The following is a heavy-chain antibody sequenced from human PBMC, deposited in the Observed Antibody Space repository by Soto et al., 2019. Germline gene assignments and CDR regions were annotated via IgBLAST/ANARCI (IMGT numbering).Heavy chain of an antibody. J-gene: IGHJ6*02. D-gene: IGHD1-26*01. CDR1: GFVFSNYD. CDR2: ITSAATDI. Sequence: GGSLRLSCAGSGFVFSNYDMAWVRQAPGKGLEWIAYITSAATDIYYADSVKGRFTISRDNGKNSVYLQMNSLRGDDTAVYYCARDCGALGAFAWGQGTTVTVSS. CDR3: ARDCGALGAFA. V-gene: IGHV3-48*03.